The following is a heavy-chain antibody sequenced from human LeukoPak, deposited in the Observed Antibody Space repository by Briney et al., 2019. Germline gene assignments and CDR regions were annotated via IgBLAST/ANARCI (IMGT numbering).Heavy chain of an antibody. J-gene: IGHJ3*02. Sequence: GGSLRLSCAASGFTFSSYWMSWVRQAPGKGLEWVANIKQDGSEKYYVDSVKGRFTISRDNAKNSLYLQMNSLRAEDTAVYYCAREAYDSSGYYYGDIWGQGTMVTVSS. D-gene: IGHD3-22*01. CDR1: GFTFSSYW. V-gene: IGHV3-7*01. CDR3: AREAYDSSGYYYGDI. CDR2: IKQDGSEK.